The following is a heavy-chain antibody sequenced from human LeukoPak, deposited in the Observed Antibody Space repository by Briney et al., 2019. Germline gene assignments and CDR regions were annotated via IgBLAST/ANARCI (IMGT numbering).Heavy chain of an antibody. J-gene: IGHJ3*02. CDR3: ASRRYQSMVRGVVSAFDI. CDR2: ISSSSSYI. CDR1: GFTFSSYS. Sequence: GGSLRLSCAASGFTFSSYSMNWVRQAPGKGLEWVSSISSSSSYIYYADSVKGRFTISRDNAKNSLYLQMNSLRAEDTAVYYCASRRYQSMVRGVVSAFDIWGQGTMVTVSS. V-gene: IGHV3-21*01. D-gene: IGHD3-10*01.